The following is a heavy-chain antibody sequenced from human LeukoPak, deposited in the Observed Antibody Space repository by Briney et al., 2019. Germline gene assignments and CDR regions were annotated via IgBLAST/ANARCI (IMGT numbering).Heavy chain of an antibody. V-gene: IGHV3-7*01. CDR1: GFTFSSYW. Sequence: PGGSLRLSCAASGFTFSSYWMSWVRQAPGKGREWVANINQDGSAKYYVDSVEGRFTISRDNAKNSLYLQMDSLRAEDTAVYYCALGGRTGNNWFDPWGQGTLVIVSS. CDR2: INQDGSAK. D-gene: IGHD1-1*01. CDR3: ALGGRTGNNWFDP. J-gene: IGHJ5*02.